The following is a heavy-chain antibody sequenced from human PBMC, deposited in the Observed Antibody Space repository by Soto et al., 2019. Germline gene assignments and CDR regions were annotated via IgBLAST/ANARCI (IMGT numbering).Heavy chain of an antibody. CDR1: GYTFTSYG. V-gene: IGHV1-18*01. CDR2: ISGYNGNT. J-gene: IGHJ4*02. Sequence: QFQLVQAGAEVKTPGASVKVSRKASGYTFTSYGVIWVRQAPGQGREWMGWISGYNGNTNYAQKFQDRVAMTTDTSTNSAYMELRSLRSDDTAVYYCARDLVVQTTTGGVYFWGKGTLVTVSS. D-gene: IGHD2-2*01. CDR3: ARDLVVQTTTGGVYF.